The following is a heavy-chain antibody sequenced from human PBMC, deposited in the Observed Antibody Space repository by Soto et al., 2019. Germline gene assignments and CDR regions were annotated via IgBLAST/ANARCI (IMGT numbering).Heavy chain of an antibody. CDR3: VRVWDDSRAFDI. D-gene: IGHD1-26*01. CDR2: INHSGST. Sequence: SETLSLTCAVYGGSFSGYYWSWIRQPPGKGLEWIGEINHSGSTNYNPSLKSRVTISVDTSKNQFSLKLSSVTAADTAVYYCVRVWDDSRAFDIWGQGTMVTVSS. J-gene: IGHJ3*02. CDR1: GGSFSGYY. V-gene: IGHV4-34*01.